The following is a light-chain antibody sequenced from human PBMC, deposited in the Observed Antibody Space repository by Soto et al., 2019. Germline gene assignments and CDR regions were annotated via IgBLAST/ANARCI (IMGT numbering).Light chain of an antibody. CDR1: QSITTY. CDR3: LQHNTYPFT. V-gene: IGKV1-17*01. J-gene: IGKJ3*01. Sequence: DIQMTQSPSSLSASXXXXXXXXXXASQSITTYLNWYRQKPGKAPKLLIYAASSLQSGVPSRFSGSGSGTEFTLTISSLQPEDFATYYCLQHNTYPFTFGPGTKVDIK. CDR2: AAS.